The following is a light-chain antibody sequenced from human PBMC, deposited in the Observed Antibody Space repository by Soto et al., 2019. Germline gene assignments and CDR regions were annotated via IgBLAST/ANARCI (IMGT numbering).Light chain of an antibody. J-gene: IGKJ1*01. V-gene: IGKV1-5*03. CDR3: QQYNSYSWT. Sequence: DIQMTQSPSSVSASVGDRVTITCGASQSISSWLAWYQQKPGKAPKLLIYKASSLESGVPSRFSGSGSGTEFTLTISSLQPDDFATYYCQQYNSYSWTFGQGTKVDIK. CDR1: QSISSW. CDR2: KAS.